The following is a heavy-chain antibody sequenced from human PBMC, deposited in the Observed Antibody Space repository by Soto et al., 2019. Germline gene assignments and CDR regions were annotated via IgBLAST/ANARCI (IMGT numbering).Heavy chain of an antibody. CDR1: GFTFSSYS. D-gene: IGHD3-22*01. J-gene: IGHJ4*02. Sequence: GGSLRLSCAASGFTFSSYSMNWVRQAPGKGLEWVSSISSSSSYIYYADSVKGRFTISRDNAKNSLYLQMNSLRAEDTAVYYCARGYYYDSSGYYYPFDYWGQGTRVTVSS. CDR3: ARGYYYDSSGYYYPFDY. CDR2: ISSSSSYI. V-gene: IGHV3-21*01.